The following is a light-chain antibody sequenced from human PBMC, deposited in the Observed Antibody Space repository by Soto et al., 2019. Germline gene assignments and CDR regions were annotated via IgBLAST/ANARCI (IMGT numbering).Light chain of an antibody. CDR1: SSDVGGYNY. J-gene: IGLJ2*01. CDR3: SSYTSSSTVV. Sequence: QSPLTQPACVSGSPGQSSTISYTGTSSDVGGYNYVSWYQQHPGKAPKLMIYDVSNRPSGVSNRFSGSKSGNTASLTISGLQAEDEADYYCSSYTSSSTVVFGGGTKLTVL. CDR2: DVS. V-gene: IGLV2-14*01.